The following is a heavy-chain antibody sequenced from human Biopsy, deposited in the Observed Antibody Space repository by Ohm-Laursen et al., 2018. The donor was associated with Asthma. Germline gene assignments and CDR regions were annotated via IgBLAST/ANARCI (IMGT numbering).Heavy chain of an antibody. D-gene: IGHD2-21*02. J-gene: IGHJ6*02. Sequence: SLRLSCSASGFTFSSSGMHWVRQAPGKGLEWVALISYDGSNKYYGDSVKGRFTISRDNSKNTLYLQMNSLRAEDTAVYYCASYEVVTAILPMDVWGQGTTVTVSS. V-gene: IGHV3-30*03. CDR3: ASYEVVTAILPMDV. CDR1: GFTFSSSG. CDR2: ISYDGSNK.